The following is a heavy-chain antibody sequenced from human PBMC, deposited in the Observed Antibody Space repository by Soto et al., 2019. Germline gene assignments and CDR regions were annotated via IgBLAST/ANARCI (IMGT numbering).Heavy chain of an antibody. CDR1: GFSFSTYN. CDR2: VSGGGDRA. J-gene: IGHJ6*02. Sequence: GGSLRLSCAASGFSFSTYNMNCVRQLPGKGLESISSVSGGGDRAYYTDSVKGRFTISRDNSKNTLYLQMNSLRAEDSAVYYCARVLSLTTSSWYGLDVWGQGTTVTVSS. V-gene: IGHV3-23*01. D-gene: IGHD4-17*01. CDR3: ARVLSLTTSSWYGLDV.